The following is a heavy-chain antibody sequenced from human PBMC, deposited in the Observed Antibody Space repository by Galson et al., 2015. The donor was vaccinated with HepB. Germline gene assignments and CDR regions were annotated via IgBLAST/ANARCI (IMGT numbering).Heavy chain of an antibody. CDR1: GYTFFNYA. CDR3: ARAQEIYTYGYLDS. J-gene: IGHJ4*02. D-gene: IGHD5-18*01. V-gene: IGHV7-4-1*02. Sequence: SVKVSCKASGYTFFNYAINWVRQAPGQGLEWMGWINTNTARPTYAQDFTGRFVFSVDVSVRTAYLQISSLTTDDTAIYYCARAQEIYTYGYLDSWGQGTLVTVPS. CDR2: INTNTARP.